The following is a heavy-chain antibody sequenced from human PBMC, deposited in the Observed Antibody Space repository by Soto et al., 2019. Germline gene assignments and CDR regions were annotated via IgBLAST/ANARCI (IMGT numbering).Heavy chain of an antibody. CDR1: GFNVSSNY. J-gene: IGHJ4*02. Sequence: EVQLVESGGGLIQPGGSLRLSCAASGFNVSSNYMSWVRQAPGKGLEWLSVIYSGGSTYYPECEKGRFTISRDNSKITLNLQMNALRVEDTAMYNCARGPHVGISSGWGQGTLVTVSS. D-gene: IGHD3-22*01. V-gene: IGHV3-53*01. CDR3: ARGPHVGISSG. CDR2: IYSGGST.